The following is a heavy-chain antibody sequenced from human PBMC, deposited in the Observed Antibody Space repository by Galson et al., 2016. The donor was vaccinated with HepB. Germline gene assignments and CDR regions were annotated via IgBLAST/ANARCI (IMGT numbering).Heavy chain of an antibody. CDR2: VYWDDHK. J-gene: IGHJ2*01. D-gene: IGHD4-17*01. CDR1: GFSLSTRGVG. Sequence: PALVKPTQTLTLTCTFSGFSLSTRGVGVGWIRQPPGKALEWFALVYWDDHKRYSPSLQSRLTITKDTSKNQGVLTMTNMDPVDTATHYCAHTGPPRTDDDYRPWSFDLWGRGALVTVSS. V-gene: IGHV2-5*02. CDR3: AHTGPPRTDDDYRPWSFDL.